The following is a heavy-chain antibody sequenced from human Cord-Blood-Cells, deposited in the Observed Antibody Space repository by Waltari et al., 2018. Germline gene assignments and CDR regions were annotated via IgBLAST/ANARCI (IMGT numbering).Heavy chain of an antibody. J-gene: IGHJ3*02. Sequence: QVQLQESGPGLVKPSETLSLTCAVSGYSISSGDYWGWIRQPPGKGLEWIGSIYHSGSTYYNPSLKSRVTISVDTSKNQFSLKLSSVTAADTAVYYCARDTGPNAFDIWGQGTMVTVSS. CDR1: GYSISSGDY. CDR3: ARDTGPNAFDI. CDR2: IYHSGST. V-gene: IGHV4-38-2*02.